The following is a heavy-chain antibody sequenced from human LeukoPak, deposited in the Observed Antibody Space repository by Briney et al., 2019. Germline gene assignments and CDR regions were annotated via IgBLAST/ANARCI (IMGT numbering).Heavy chain of an antibody. Sequence: GESLRISCKGSGYSFTSYWISWVRQMPGKGLEWMGIIYPGDSDTRYSPSFQGQVTISADKSISTAYLQWSSLKASDTATYYCARHPSSSWYDWFDPWGREPWSPSPQ. V-gene: IGHV5-51*01. CDR3: ARHPSSSWYDWFDP. CDR1: GYSFTSYW. CDR2: IYPGDSDT. D-gene: IGHD6-13*01. J-gene: IGHJ5*02.